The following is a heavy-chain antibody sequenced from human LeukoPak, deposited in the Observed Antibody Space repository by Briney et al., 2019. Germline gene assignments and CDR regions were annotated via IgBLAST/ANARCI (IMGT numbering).Heavy chain of an antibody. CDR1: GFTFSSYE. CDR2: ISSSGSTI. V-gene: IGHV3-48*03. Sequence: GGSLRLSCAASGFTFSSYEMNWVRQAPGKGLEWVSYISSSGSTIYYADSVKGRFTISRDNAKNSLYLQMNSLRAEDTAVYYCARSGILTGRYFDYWGRGTLVTVSS. J-gene: IGHJ4*02. CDR3: ARSGILTGRYFDY. D-gene: IGHD3-9*01.